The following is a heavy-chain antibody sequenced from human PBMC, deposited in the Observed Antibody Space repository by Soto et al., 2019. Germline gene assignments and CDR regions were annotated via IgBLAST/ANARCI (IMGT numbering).Heavy chain of an antibody. D-gene: IGHD2-2*02. CDR1: GYTFTSYY. CDR3: ARDIVVVPAAIRGDYYYYYMDV. J-gene: IGHJ6*03. Sequence: ASVKVSCKASGYTFTSYYMHWVRQAPGQGLEWMGIINPSGGSTSYAQKFQSRVTMTRDTSTSTVYMELSSLRSEDTAVYYCARDIVVVPAAIRGDYYYYYMDVWGKGTTVTVSS. V-gene: IGHV1-46*03. CDR2: INPSGGST.